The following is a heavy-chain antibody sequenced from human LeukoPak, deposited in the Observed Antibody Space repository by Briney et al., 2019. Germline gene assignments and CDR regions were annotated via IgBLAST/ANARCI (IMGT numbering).Heavy chain of an antibody. Sequence: SQTLSLTCTVSGGSISSGSYYWSWIRQPAGKGLEWIGRIYTSGSTNYNPSLKSRVTISVDTSKNQFSLKLSSVTAADTAVYHCARDIAAAGTFDYWGQGTLVTVSS. V-gene: IGHV4-61*02. CDR3: ARDIAAAGTFDY. CDR2: IYTSGST. CDR1: GGSISSGSYY. D-gene: IGHD6-13*01. J-gene: IGHJ4*02.